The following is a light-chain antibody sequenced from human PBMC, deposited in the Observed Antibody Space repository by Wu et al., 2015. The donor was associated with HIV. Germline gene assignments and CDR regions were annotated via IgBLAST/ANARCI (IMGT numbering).Light chain of an antibody. Sequence: DIQMTQSPSSLSASVGDRVTITCRASQGISNFLAWYQQKPGKPPKVLIYAASTLQSGVPSRFMAVDLGQISLSPSAALQPEDVATYYCQKYNTAPWTFGPRDQGGNET. V-gene: IGKV1-27*01. CDR2: AAS. CDR1: QGISNF. CDR3: QKYNTAPWT. J-gene: IGKJ1*01.